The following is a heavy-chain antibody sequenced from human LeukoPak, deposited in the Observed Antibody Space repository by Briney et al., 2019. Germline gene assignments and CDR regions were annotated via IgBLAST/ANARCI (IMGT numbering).Heavy chain of an antibody. J-gene: IGHJ4*02. CDR2: ISSSSTTI. CDR1: GFTFSTYS. CDR3: AKETLYSYGPFDY. D-gene: IGHD5-18*01. V-gene: IGHV3-48*04. Sequence: GGSLRLSCAASGFTFSTYSMNWVRQAPGKGLEWVSYISSSSTTIYYADSVKGRFTISRDNAKNTLYLQMNSLRAEDTAVYYCAKETLYSYGPFDYWGQGTLVTVSS.